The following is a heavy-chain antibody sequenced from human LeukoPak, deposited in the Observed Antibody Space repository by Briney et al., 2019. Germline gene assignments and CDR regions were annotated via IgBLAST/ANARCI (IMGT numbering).Heavy chain of an antibody. V-gene: IGHV5-51*01. D-gene: IGHD1-26*01. CDR1: GYSFTSYW. Sequence: GESLQISCWGSGYSFTSYWIGWVRQMPGKDLEEMGIIYPGDSDTRYSPSFQGRVTISADKSISPACLQWSSLKASDTAMYYCACRPSGSYLCDYWGQGTLVTVSS. CDR3: ACRPSGSYLCDY. CDR2: IYPGDSDT. J-gene: IGHJ4*02.